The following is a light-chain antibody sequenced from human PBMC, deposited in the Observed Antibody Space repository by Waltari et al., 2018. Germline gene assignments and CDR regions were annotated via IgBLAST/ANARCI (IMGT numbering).Light chain of an antibody. Sequence: SYELTQPLSVSVALGQTARTTCGDTNIGSKNVQWYLQKPGQAPVMVIYSASNRPSGIPERFSGSNSGNTATLTISRAQAGDEADYYCQVWDSTTVVFGGGTKLTVL. V-gene: IGLV3-9*01. CDR1: NIGSKN. CDR3: QVWDSTTVV. CDR2: SAS. J-gene: IGLJ2*01.